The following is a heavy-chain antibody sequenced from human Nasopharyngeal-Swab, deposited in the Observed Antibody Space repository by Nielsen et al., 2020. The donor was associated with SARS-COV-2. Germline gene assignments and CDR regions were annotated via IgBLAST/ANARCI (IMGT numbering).Heavy chain of an antibody. Sequence: SETLSLTCTVSGGSISSYFWGWIRQPPVTGLEWIGNIDYSGRTFYNPSLKSRVSISVDTSKNQFSLKLHSVTAADTAVYFCASYLGVDGQKRFDYWGQGTLVTVSS. CDR3: ASYLGVDGQKRFDY. V-gene: IGHV4-39*01. J-gene: IGHJ4*02. D-gene: IGHD5-24*01. CDR2: IDYSGRT. CDR1: GGSISSYF.